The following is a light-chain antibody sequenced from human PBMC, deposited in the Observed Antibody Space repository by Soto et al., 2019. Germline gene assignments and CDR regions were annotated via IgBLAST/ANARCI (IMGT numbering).Light chain of an antibody. Sequence: QSVLTQPPSASGTPGQRVTISCSGGSSNIGSNSVYWYQQLPGTAPKLLIYRNNERPSGVPDRFSGSKSGTSASLASSGLRSEDEADYYCAAWDDSLSGVVFGGGTKLTVL. CDR1: SSNIGSNS. V-gene: IGLV1-47*01. CDR3: AAWDDSLSGVV. J-gene: IGLJ2*01. CDR2: RNN.